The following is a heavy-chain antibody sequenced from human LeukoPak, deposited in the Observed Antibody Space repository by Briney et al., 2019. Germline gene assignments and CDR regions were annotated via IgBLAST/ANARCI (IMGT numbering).Heavy chain of an antibody. CDR3: AREHKNWNSRSDAFDI. J-gene: IGHJ3*02. CDR1: GFTVSSNY. D-gene: IGHD1-7*01. CDR2: IYSGGST. V-gene: IGHV3-53*01. Sequence: GGSLRLSCAASGFTVSSNYMSWVRQAPGKGLEWVSVIYSGGSTYYADSVKGRFTFSRDNSKNTLYLQMNSLRAEDTAVYYCAREHKNWNSRSDAFDIWGQGTMVTVSS.